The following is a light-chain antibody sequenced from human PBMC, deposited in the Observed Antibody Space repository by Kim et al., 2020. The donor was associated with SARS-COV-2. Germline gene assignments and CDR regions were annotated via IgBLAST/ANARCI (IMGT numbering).Light chain of an antibody. CDR2: DNN. CDR3: GTWDNSLSAGV. Sequence: QPVLTQPPSVSAAPGQTVTISCSGTTFNIGNHYVSWYQLVPGTAPKLLIYDNNKRPSGIPDRFSGSKSGTSATLGITGLQTGDEADYYCGTWDNSLSAGVFGGGTQLTVL. J-gene: IGLJ2*01. CDR1: TFNIGNHY. V-gene: IGLV1-51*01.